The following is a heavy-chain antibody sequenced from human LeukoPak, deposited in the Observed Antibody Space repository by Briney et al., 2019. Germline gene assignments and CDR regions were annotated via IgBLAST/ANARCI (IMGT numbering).Heavy chain of an antibody. CDR3: AREPGRGSYYYYYYMDV. J-gene: IGHJ6*03. V-gene: IGHV3-9*01. CDR1: GFTFDDYA. CDR2: ISWNSGSI. Sequence: GGSLRLSCAASGFTFDDYAMHWVRQAPGKGLEWVSGISWNSGSIGYADSVKGRFTISRDNAKNSLYLQMNSLRAEDTAVYYCAREPGRGSYYYYYYMDVWGKGTTVTVSS. D-gene: IGHD3-10*01.